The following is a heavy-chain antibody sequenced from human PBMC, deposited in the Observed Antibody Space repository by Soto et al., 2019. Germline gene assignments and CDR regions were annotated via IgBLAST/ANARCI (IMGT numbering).Heavy chain of an antibody. J-gene: IGHJ4*02. CDR2: ISAYNGNT. D-gene: IGHD3-22*01. CDR1: GYTFTSYG. Sequence: GASVKVSCKASGYTFTSYGISWVRQAPGQGLEWMGWISAYNGNTNYAQKLQGRVTMTTDTSTSTAYMELRSLRSDDTAVYYCAREKTYYYDSSGEFPTSYDYWGQGTLVTVSS. CDR3: AREKTYYYDSSGEFPTSYDY. V-gene: IGHV1-18*01.